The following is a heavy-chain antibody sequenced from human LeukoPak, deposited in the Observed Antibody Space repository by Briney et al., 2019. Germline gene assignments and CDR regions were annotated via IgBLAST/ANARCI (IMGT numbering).Heavy chain of an antibody. D-gene: IGHD3-22*01. CDR3: ARALTAMIVVAFDY. V-gene: IGHV1-2*02. Sequence: GASVKVSCKASGYTFTGYYMHWVRQAHGQGLEWMGWINPNSGGTNYAQKFQGRVTMTRDTSISTAYMELSRLRSDDTAVYYCARALTAMIVVAFDYWGQGTLVTVSS. CDR2: INPNSGGT. CDR1: GYTFTGYY. J-gene: IGHJ4*02.